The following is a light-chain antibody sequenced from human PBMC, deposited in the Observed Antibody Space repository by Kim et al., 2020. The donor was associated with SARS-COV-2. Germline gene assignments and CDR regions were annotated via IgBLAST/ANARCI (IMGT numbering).Light chain of an antibody. CDR3: QQYGTSPPT. CDR1: QSVRSSY. V-gene: IGKV3-20*01. J-gene: IGKJ1*01. Sequence: EIVLTQSPGTLSLSPGERATLSCSASQSVRSSYLAWYQQKPGQAPRLLMYGASTRATGIPDRFSGGGSGTDITLTISRLEPEDFAVYYCQQYGTSPPTFGQGTKVDIK. CDR2: GAS.